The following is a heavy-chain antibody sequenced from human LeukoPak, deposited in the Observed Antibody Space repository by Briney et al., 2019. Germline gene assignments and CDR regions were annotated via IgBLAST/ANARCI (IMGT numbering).Heavy chain of an antibody. J-gene: IGHJ4*02. V-gene: IGHV4-4*07. CDR3: ARTTAAGGWDY. Sequence: SETLSLTCTVSGGSITSYYWSWIRQPAGKGLEWIGRIYSSGSTNYNPSLKSRVTMSVDTSKNHFSLKLTSVTAADTAVYYCARTTAAGGWDYWGQGSLVTVSS. CDR2: IYSSGST. D-gene: IGHD6-25*01. CDR1: GGSITSYY.